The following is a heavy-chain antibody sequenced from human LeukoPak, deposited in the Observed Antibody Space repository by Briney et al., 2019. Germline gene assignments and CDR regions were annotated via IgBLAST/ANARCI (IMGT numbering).Heavy chain of an antibody. D-gene: IGHD2-2*02. CDR3: ARYCSSTNCYKGGFDP. J-gene: IGHJ5*02. V-gene: IGHV4-31*03. CDR1: GGPISSRGYY. Sequence: SDTLSLPCTVSGGPISSRGYYGSWIRQPPGRGLEWIGYIYYSGSTYSNQSLKSRVTISVDTSKNQFSLNLSSVTAADTAVYYCARYCSSTNCYKGGFDPWGQGTLVTVSS. CDR2: IYYSGST.